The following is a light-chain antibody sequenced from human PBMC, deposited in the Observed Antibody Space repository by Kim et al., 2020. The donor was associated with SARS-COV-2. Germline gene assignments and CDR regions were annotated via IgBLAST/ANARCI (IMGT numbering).Light chain of an antibody. CDR1: SSDVGGYNY. V-gene: IGLV2-14*04. Sequence: PGQSTTISCTGTSSDVGGYNYVSWYQQHPGKAPKLMIYDVSKRPSGVSNRFSGSKSGNTASLTISGLQAEDEADYYCSSYTSSSRVFGGGTQLTVL. CDR2: DVS. CDR3: SSYTSSSRV. J-gene: IGLJ3*02.